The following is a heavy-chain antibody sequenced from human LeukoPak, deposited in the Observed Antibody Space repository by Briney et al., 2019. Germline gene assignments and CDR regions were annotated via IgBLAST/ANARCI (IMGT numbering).Heavy chain of an antibody. Sequence: SVKVSCKASAGTFSSYTISWVRQAPGQGLEWMGRIIPILGIANYAQKFQGRVTITADKSTSTAYMELSSLRTEDTAVYYCARRVGANAFDIWGQGTMVTVSS. CDR3: ARRVGANAFDI. V-gene: IGHV1-69*02. D-gene: IGHD1-26*01. J-gene: IGHJ3*02. CDR2: IIPILGIA. CDR1: AGTFSSYT.